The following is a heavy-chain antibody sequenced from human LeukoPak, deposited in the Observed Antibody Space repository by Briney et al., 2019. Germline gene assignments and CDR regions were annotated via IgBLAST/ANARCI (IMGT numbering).Heavy chain of an antibody. CDR1: GFTFSSHA. D-gene: IGHD3-3*01. CDR2: ITGSGGST. Sequence: GGSLRLSCAASGFTFSSHAMGWVRQAPGKGLEWVSSITGSGGSTYYGDSVKGRFTISRDNSKKTLYLQMNSLRAEDTAVYYCAKDGGGSLEWLPPMDVWGQGTTVTVSS. J-gene: IGHJ6*02. CDR3: AKDGGGSLEWLPPMDV. V-gene: IGHV3-23*01.